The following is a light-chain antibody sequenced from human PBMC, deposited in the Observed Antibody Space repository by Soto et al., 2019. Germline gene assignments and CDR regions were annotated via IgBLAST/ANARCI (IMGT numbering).Light chain of an antibody. V-gene: IGLV2-14*01. CDR3: SSYTSSSASLLV. J-gene: IGLJ2*01. CDR2: EVS. Sequence: QSALTQPASVSGSPGQSITISCTGTSSDVGGYDYVSWYQQHPGKAPKLMIYEVSNRPSGVSNRFSGSKSGNTASLTISGLQAQDEDDSYYSSYTSSSASLLVFGGGTKLTVL. CDR1: SSDVGGYDY.